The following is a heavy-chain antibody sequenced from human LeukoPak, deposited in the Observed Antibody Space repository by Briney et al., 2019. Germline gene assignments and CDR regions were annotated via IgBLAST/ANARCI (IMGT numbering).Heavy chain of an antibody. Sequence: PSETLSLTCTVSGGSVSSGSYYWRWIRQPPGKGLEWIGYIYYSGSTNYNPSLKSRVTISVDTSKNQFSLKLSSVTAADTAVYYCARERCSSTSCYLFGYWFDPWGQGTLVTVSS. D-gene: IGHD2-2*01. CDR1: GGSVSSGSYY. J-gene: IGHJ5*02. V-gene: IGHV4-61*01. CDR2: IYYSGST. CDR3: ARERCSSTSCYLFGYWFDP.